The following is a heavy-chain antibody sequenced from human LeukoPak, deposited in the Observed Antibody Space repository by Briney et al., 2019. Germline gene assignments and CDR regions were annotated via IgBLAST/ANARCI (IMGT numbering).Heavy chain of an antibody. D-gene: IGHD1-1*01. Sequence: ASVKVSCKASGYTFTSYAMHWVRQAPGQRLEWMGWINAGDGNTKYSQKFQGRVTITRDTSASTAYMEPSSLRSEDTAVYYCASAPLYNWNDPFDYWGQGTLVTVSS. CDR1: GYTFTSYA. CDR2: INAGDGNT. V-gene: IGHV1-3*01. CDR3: ASAPLYNWNDPFDY. J-gene: IGHJ4*02.